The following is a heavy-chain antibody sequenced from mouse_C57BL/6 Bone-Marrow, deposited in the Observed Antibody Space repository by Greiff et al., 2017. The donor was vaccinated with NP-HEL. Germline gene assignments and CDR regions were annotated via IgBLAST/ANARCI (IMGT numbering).Heavy chain of an antibody. Sequence: QVHVKQSGAELVRPGTSVKMSCKASGYTFTNYWIGWAKQRPGHGLEWIGDIYPGGGYTNYNEKFKGKATLTADKSSSTAYMQFSSLTSEDSAIYYCARGVYDYDGDYFDYWGQGTTLTVSS. CDR3: ARGVYDYDGDYFDY. D-gene: IGHD2-4*01. V-gene: IGHV1-63*01. CDR1: GYTFTNYW. CDR2: IYPGGGYT. J-gene: IGHJ2*01.